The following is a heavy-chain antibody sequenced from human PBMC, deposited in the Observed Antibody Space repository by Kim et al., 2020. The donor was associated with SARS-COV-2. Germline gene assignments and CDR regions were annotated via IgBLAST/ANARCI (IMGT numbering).Heavy chain of an antibody. CDR2: ISGSGGST. J-gene: IGHJ6*02. V-gene: IGHV3-23*01. CDR3: ASPYCSSTSCYRGGAYYYYYYGVDG. CDR1: GFTFSSYA. Sequence: GGSLRLSCAASGFTFSSYAMSWVRQAPGKGLEWVSAISGSGGSTYYADSVKGRFTISRDNSKNTLYLQMNSLRAEDTAVYYCASPYCSSTSCYRGGAYYYYYYGVDGWGQGTTVTVSS. D-gene: IGHD2-2*01.